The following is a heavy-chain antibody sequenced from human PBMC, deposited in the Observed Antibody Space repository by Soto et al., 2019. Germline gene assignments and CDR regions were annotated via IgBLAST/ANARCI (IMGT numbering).Heavy chain of an antibody. CDR2: ISGSGGST. Sequence: GGSLRLSCAASGFTFSSYAMSWVRQAPGKGLEWVSAISGSGGSTYYADSVKGRFTISRDNSKNTLYLQMNSLRAEDTAVYYCAKVTIWGSYRWVYYFDYWGQGTLVTVSS. D-gene: IGHD3-16*02. CDR3: AKVTIWGSYRWVYYFDY. CDR1: GFTFSSYA. J-gene: IGHJ4*02. V-gene: IGHV3-23*01.